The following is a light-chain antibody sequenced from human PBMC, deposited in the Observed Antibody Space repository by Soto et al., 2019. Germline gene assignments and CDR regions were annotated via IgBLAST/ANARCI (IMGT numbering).Light chain of an antibody. J-gene: IGKJ5*01. CDR3: QQYGSTLT. Sequence: DSQITQSPSSLSPSVEARVTIICQASQTSPNYLTWYQQKPGRAPSLLIYGASNWEAGVPSRFRGSGSGTDFTLTIRRLKPEDFAVYYCQQYGSTLTFGQGTRLDIK. CDR1: QTSPNY. CDR2: GAS. V-gene: IGKV1-33*01.